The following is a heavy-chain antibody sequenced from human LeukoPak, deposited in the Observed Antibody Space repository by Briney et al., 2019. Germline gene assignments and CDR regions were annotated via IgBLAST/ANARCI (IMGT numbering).Heavy chain of an antibody. D-gene: IGHD4-23*01. CDR2: INWSSGSI. V-gene: IGHV3-9*01. CDR1: GFTFDDYA. Sequence: PRGSLRLSCAASGFTFDDYAMHWVRQAPGKGLEWVSGINWSSGSIGYADSVKGRFTISRDNAKNSLYLQMNSLRAEDTALYYCAKDRSRGSYGGNSGFDYWGQGTLVTVSS. CDR3: AKDRSRGSYGGNSGFDY. J-gene: IGHJ4*02.